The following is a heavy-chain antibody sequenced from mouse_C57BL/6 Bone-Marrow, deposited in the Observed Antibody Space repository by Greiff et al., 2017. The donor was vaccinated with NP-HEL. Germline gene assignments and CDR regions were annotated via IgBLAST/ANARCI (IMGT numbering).Heavy chain of an antibody. CDR2: IYPGSGNT. J-gene: IGHJ2*01. CDR3: ARSPYYYGSSYVDY. Sequence: QVQLKQSGAELVRPGASVKLSCKASGYTFTDYYINWVKQRPGQGLEWIARIYPGSGNTYYNEKFKGKATLTAEKSSSTAYMQLSSLTSEDSAVYFCARSPYYYGSSYVDYWGQGTTLTVSS. V-gene: IGHV1-76*01. D-gene: IGHD1-1*01. CDR1: GYTFTDYY.